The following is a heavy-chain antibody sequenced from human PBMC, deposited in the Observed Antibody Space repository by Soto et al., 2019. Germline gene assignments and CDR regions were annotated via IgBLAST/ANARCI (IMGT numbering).Heavy chain of an antibody. CDR3: AGAPPGFGELSFDY. V-gene: IGHV4-31*03. J-gene: IGHJ4*02. D-gene: IGHD3-10*01. Sequence: QVQLQESGPGLVKPSQTLSLTCTVSGGSISSGGYYWSWIRQHPGKGLEWIGYIYYSGSTYYNPSLKGRVTTSVDTSKNQFSLKLSFVTAVDTAVHYGAGAPPGFGELSFDYWGQGTLVTVSS. CDR1: GGSISSGGYY. CDR2: IYYSGST.